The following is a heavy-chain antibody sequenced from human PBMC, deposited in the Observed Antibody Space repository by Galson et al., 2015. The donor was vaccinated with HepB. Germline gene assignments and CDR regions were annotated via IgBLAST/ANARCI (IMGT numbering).Heavy chain of an antibody. CDR3: ARAGCSSTSCYDYFDY. CDR1: GYTFTSYD. V-gene: IGHV1-8*01. CDR2: MNPNSGNT. Sequence: SVKVSCKASGYTFTSYDINWVRQATGQGLEWMGWMNPNSGNTGYAQKFQGRVTMTRNTSISTAYMELSSLRSEDTAVYYCARAGCSSTSCYDYFDYWGQGTLVTVSS. J-gene: IGHJ4*02. D-gene: IGHD2-2*01.